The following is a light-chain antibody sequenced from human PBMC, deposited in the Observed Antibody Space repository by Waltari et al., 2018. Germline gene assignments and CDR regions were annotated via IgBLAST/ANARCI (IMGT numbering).Light chain of an antibody. CDR3: QQYDNYWT. Sequence: DIQMTQSPSAMSASVGDRVTITCRASQGISSSLAWFQQKPGKVPKRLIYAASSLRSGVPSRFSGSGSGTEFTLTISSLQPDDFATYYCQQYDNYWTFGQGTKVEIK. V-gene: IGKV1-17*03. CDR1: QGISSS. J-gene: IGKJ1*01. CDR2: AAS.